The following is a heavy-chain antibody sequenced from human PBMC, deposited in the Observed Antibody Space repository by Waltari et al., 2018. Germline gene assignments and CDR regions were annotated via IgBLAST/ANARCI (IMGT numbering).Heavy chain of an antibody. D-gene: IGHD2-15*01. CDR3: ARDPGDCSGGSCYSVWFDP. Sequence: QVQLVQSGAEVKKPGASVKVSCKASGYTFTGYYMHWVRQAPGQGLEWMGRINPNSGGTNYAQKFQGRVTMTRDTSISTAYMELSRLRSDDTAVYYCARDPGDCSGGSCYSVWFDPWGQGTLVTVSS. V-gene: IGHV1-2*06. CDR2: INPNSGGT. CDR1: GYTFTGYY. J-gene: IGHJ5*02.